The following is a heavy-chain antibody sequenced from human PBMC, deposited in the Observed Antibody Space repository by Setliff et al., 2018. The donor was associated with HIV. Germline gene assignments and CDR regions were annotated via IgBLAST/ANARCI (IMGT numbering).Heavy chain of an antibody. CDR1: GGSFTGDY. V-gene: IGHV4-34*01. CDR3: ASRVYYYDSSGYLREEGFDP. Sequence: SETLSLTCAVYGGSFTGDYWSWVRQPPGKGLEWIGEINRSGNTYYNPSLKSRVTISVDTSKNQFSLKLSSVTAADAAVYYCASRVYYYDSSGYLREEGFDPWGQGTLVTVSS. J-gene: IGHJ5*02. CDR2: INRSGNT. D-gene: IGHD3-22*01.